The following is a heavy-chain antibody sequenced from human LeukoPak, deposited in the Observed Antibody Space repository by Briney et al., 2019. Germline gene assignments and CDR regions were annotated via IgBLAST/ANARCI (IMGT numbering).Heavy chain of an antibody. J-gene: IGHJ4*02. CDR1: GGSISSYY. V-gene: IGHV4-59*01. Sequence: SETLSLTCTVSGGSISSYYWSWIRQPPGKGLEGIGYTYYSGSTNYNPSLKRRVTISVDTSKNQFSLKLTSVTAADTAVYYCARGVPEYYDFWSGYFYYFDYWGQGTLVTVSS. CDR3: ARGVPEYYDFWSGYFYYFDY. D-gene: IGHD3-3*01. CDR2: TYYSGST.